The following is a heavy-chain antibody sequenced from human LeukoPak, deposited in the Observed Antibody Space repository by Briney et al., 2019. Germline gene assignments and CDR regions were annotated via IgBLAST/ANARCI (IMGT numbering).Heavy chain of an antibody. D-gene: IGHD6-13*01. CDR3: ASSNWLRDANFDY. Sequence: SQTLSLTCTVSGGSISSICYYWGWIREPPGKGLEWFGSIYYSGSTYYTPSLKSRVTISVDTSKNQFSLKLSSVTAADTAAYYCASSNWLRDANFDYWGQGTLVTVSS. J-gene: IGHJ4*02. V-gene: IGHV4-39*07. CDR2: IYYSGST. CDR1: GGSISSICYY.